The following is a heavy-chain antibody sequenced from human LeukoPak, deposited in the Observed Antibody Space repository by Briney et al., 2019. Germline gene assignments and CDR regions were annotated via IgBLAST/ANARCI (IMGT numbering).Heavy chain of an antibody. V-gene: IGHV3-23*01. CDR3: AKGLSAAGDYYFDY. CDR2: ISGSGGST. Sequence: GGSLRLSCAASGFTFDDYAMHWVRQAPGKGLEWLSTISGSGGSTYYADSVKGRFTISRDNSKNTVYLQMKSLRVEATAVYYCAKGLSAAGDYYFDYWGQGALVTVSS. CDR1: GFTFDDYA. D-gene: IGHD2-21*01. J-gene: IGHJ4*02.